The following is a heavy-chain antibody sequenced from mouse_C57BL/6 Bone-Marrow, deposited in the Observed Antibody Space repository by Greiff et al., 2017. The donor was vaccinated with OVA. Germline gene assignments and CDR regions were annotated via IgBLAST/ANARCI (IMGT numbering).Heavy chain of an antibody. CDR2: IYPGGGYT. CDR3: ARWFLYFDY. V-gene: IGHV1-63*01. J-gene: IGHJ2*01. Sequence: VQGVESGAELVRPGTSVKMSCKASGYTFTNYWIGWAKQRPGHGLEWIGDIYPGGGYTNYNEKFKGKATLTADKSSSTAYMQFSSLTSEDSAIYYCARWFLYFDYWGQGTTLTVSS. CDR1: GYTFTNYW. D-gene: IGHD2-2*01.